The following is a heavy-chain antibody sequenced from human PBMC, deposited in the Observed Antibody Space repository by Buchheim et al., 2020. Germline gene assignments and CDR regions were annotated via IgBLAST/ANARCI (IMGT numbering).Heavy chain of an antibody. CDR2: ISGSGGST. CDR1: GFTFSSYA. V-gene: IGHV3-23*01. D-gene: IGHD5-12*01. CDR3: AKDRRGYSGYDPFDY. Sequence: EVQLLESGGGLVQPEGSLRLSCAASGFTFSSYAMSWVRQAPGKGLEWVSAISGSGGSTYYADSVKGRFTISRDNSKNKMYLRMNSLRAEDTAVYYCAKDRRGYSGYDPFDYWGQGTL. J-gene: IGHJ4*02.